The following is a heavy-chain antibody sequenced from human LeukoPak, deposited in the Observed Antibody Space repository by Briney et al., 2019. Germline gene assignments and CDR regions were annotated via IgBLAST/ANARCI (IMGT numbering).Heavy chain of an antibody. D-gene: IGHD3-10*01. V-gene: IGHV3-66*01. CDR2: IYSGGST. J-gene: IGHJ4*02. Sequence: GGSLRLSCAASGFTVSSNYMSWVRQAPGKGLEWVSVIYSGGSTYYADSVKGRFTISRDNAKNSLYLQMNSLRVEDTAVYYCARVAKYYYGSETYYFFEHWGQGTPVTASS. CDR3: ARVAKYYYGSETYYFFEH. CDR1: GFTVSSNY.